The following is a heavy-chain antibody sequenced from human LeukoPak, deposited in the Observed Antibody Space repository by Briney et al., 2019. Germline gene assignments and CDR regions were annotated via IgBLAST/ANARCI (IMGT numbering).Heavy chain of an antibody. CDR2: INHSGST. Sequence: PSETLSLTCTVSGGSISTSSYYWSWIRQPPGKGLEWIGEINHSGSTNYNPSLKSRVTISVDTSKNQFSLKLSSVTAADTAVYYCARQRGSGSYSSYYYYYGMDVWGRGTTVTVSS. V-gene: IGHV4-39*07. J-gene: IGHJ6*02. CDR3: ARQRGSGSYSSYYYYYGMDV. D-gene: IGHD3-10*01. CDR1: GGSISTSSYY.